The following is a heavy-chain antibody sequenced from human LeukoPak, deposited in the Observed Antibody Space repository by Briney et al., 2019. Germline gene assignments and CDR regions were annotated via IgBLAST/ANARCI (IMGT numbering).Heavy chain of an antibody. CDR2: IRYDGSNK. D-gene: IGHD3-3*01. CDR3: AKEWYYDFWSGYFGALDYYYMDV. V-gene: IGHV3-30*02. J-gene: IGHJ6*03. Sequence: GGSLRLSCAASGFTFSSYGMHWVRQAPGKGLEWVAFIRYDGSNKYYADSVKGRFTISRDNSKNTLYLQMNSLRAEDTAVYYCAKEWYYDFWSGYFGALDYYYMDVWGKGTTVTVSS. CDR1: GFTFSSYG.